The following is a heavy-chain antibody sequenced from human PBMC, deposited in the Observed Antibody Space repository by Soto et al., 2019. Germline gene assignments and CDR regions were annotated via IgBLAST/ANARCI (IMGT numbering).Heavy chain of an antibody. Sequence: SETLSLTCTVSGVSISSYYWSWIRQPPGKGLEWIGYIYYSGSTNYNPSLKSRVTISVDTSKNQFSLKLSSVTAADTAVYYCARQPYDFWSGYYTGFDYWGQGTLVTVSS. V-gene: IGHV4-59*08. CDR3: ARQPYDFWSGYYTGFDY. D-gene: IGHD3-3*01. CDR1: GVSISSYY. CDR2: IYYSGST. J-gene: IGHJ4*02.